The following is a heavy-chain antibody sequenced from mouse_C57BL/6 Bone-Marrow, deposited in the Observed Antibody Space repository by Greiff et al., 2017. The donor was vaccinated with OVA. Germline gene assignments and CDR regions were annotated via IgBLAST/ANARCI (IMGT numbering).Heavy chain of an antibody. J-gene: IGHJ1*03. V-gene: IGHV1-61*01. CDR2: IYPSDSET. CDR3: ARGVLLRSRWYFDV. D-gene: IGHD1-1*01. CDR1: GYTFTSYW. Sequence: QVQLQQSGAELVRPGSSVKLSCKASGYTFTSYWMDWVKQRPGQGLEWIGNIYPSDSETHYNQKFKDKATLTVDKSSSTAYMQLSSLTSEDSAVYYCARGVLLRSRWYFDVWGTGTTVTVSS.